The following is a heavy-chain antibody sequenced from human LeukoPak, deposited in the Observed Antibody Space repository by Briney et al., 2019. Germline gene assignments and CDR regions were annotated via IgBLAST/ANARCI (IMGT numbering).Heavy chain of an antibody. CDR2: IYYSGST. V-gene: IGHV4-59*08. Sequence: PSETLSLTCTVSGGSISSYYWSWIRQPPGKGLEWIGYIYYSGSTNYNPSLKSRVTISVDTSKNQFSLKLSSVTAADTAVYYCARGRYSSSWYETYYYYYMDVWGKGTTVTVSS. CDR1: GGSISSYY. J-gene: IGHJ6*03. CDR3: ARGRYSSSWYETYYYYYMDV. D-gene: IGHD6-13*01.